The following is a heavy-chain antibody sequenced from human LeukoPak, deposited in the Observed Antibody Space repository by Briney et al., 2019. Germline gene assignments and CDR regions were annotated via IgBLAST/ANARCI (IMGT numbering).Heavy chain of an antibody. J-gene: IGHJ4*02. CDR1: GFSFSNYY. D-gene: IGHD1-20*01. V-gene: IGHV3-74*01. CDR2: IKSDGTNT. Sequence: QSGGSLRLSCAASGFSFSNYYMHWVRQASGEGLEWVSRIKSDGTNTNYADSVKGRFTLSRDNAKNTLYLQMNSLRAEDTATYYCVRRSITGRTDYFDYWGQGILVTVSS. CDR3: VRRSITGRTDYFDY.